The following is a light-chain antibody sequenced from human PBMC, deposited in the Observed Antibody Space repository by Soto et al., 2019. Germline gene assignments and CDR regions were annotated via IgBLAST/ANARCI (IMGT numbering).Light chain of an antibody. CDR1: SSDVGSYEY. CDR3: SSYTSSSRPL. Sequence: QSALTQPASVSGSPGQSIAISCTGTSSDVGSYEYVSWYQYHPGKAPKLIIYEVSNRPSGVSNRFSGSKSGNTASLTISGLQAEDEADYYCSSYTSSSRPLFGGGTKLTVL. V-gene: IGLV2-14*01. J-gene: IGLJ3*02. CDR2: EVS.